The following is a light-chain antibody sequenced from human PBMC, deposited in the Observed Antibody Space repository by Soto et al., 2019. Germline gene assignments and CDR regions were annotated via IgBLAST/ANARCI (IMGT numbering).Light chain of an antibody. CDR2: AAS. J-gene: IGKJ4*01. Sequence: SQMTQSPSTLSSSVGDRVTITCRASQSISSYLHWYQQKPGKAPKLLIYAASTLQSGVPSRFSGSGSGTDFTLTISSLQPEDFATYYCQQLNSYHPLTFGGGTKVDIK. V-gene: IGKV1-9*01. CDR3: QQLNSYHPLT. CDR1: QSISSY.